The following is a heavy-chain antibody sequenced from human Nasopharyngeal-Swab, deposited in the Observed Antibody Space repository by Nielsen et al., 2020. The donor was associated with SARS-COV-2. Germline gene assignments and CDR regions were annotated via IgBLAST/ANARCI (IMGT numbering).Heavy chain of an antibody. CDR3: ARDVGGRDNY. CDR2: IDTDGTIT. V-gene: IGHV3-74*01. J-gene: IGHJ4*02. CDR1: GFTFSTYW. Sequence: SCAASGFTFSTYWMHWVRQPPGKGLLWVSLIDTDGTITDYADSVKGRFTISRDNAKNTLYLQMNSLRAEDTAVYYCARDVGGRDNYWGQGALVTVSS. D-gene: IGHD2-15*01.